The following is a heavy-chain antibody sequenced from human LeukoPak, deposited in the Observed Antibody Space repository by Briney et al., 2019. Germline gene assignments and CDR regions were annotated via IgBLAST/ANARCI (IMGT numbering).Heavy chain of an antibody. Sequence: PSQTLSLTCTVSGDSINSGDYYWSWIRQHPGKGLEWIGYIYYSGSTYYNPSLKSRVTISVDTSKNQFSLKLSSVTAADTAVYYCARDWNGSVFDYWGQGTLVTVSS. J-gene: IGHJ4*02. V-gene: IGHV4-31*03. CDR3: ARDWNGSVFDY. CDR2: IYYSGST. D-gene: IGHD3-10*01. CDR1: GDSINSGDYY.